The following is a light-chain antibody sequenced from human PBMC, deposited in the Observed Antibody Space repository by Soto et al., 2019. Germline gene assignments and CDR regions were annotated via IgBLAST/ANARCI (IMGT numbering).Light chain of an antibody. CDR3: QQSFRTPFT. CDR1: QPISSY. CDR2: AAS. J-gene: IGKJ3*01. Sequence: DIQMTQSPSSLSASVGDRVTITCRASQPISSYLNWYQQTPGKAPKLLIYAASNFQSGVPSRFRGSGSGTDFTLTINSLQPEDFATYYCQQSFRTPFTFGPGTRVDV. V-gene: IGKV1-39*01.